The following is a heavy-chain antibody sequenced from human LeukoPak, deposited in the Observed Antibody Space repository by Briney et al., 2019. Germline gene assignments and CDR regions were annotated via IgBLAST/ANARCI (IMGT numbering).Heavy chain of an antibody. V-gene: IGHV4-59*01. D-gene: IGHD2-21*01. CDR3: ARGLVFPGVNYYMDV. J-gene: IGHJ6*03. CDR2: IYYSGST. CDR1: GGSISSYY. Sequence: SETLSLTCTVSGGSISSYYWSWIRQPPGKGLEWIGYIYYSGSTNYNPSLKSRVTISVDTSKNQFSLKLSSVTAADTAVYYCARGLVFPGVNYYMDVWGKGTTVTVSS.